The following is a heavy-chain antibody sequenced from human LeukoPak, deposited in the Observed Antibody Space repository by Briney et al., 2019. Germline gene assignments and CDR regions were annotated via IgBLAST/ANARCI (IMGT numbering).Heavy chain of an antibody. CDR3: ARSDSGYELDY. Sequence: SETLSLTCTVSAGSISSSGYYWGWIRQPPGKGLEWIGYIYYSGSTYYNPSLKSRVTISVDTSKNQFSLKLSSVTAADTAVYYCARSDSGYELDYWGQGTLVTVSS. CDR1: AGSISSSGYY. CDR2: IYYSGST. V-gene: IGHV4-30-4*08. D-gene: IGHD5-12*01. J-gene: IGHJ4*02.